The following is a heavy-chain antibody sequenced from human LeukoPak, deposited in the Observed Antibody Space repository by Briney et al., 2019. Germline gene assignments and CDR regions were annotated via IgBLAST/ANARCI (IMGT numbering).Heavy chain of an antibody. J-gene: IGHJ3*02. Sequence: GASLKISCKGSGSRFTRYWIGWVRQMPGKGLEWMGIIYPGDSETRYSPSFQGQVTISADKSFSTAYLQWRSLKASDTAMYYCARWQLANGAFDIWGQGTMVTVSS. V-gene: IGHV5-51*01. CDR2: IYPGDSET. CDR3: ARWQLANGAFDI. CDR1: GSRFTRYW. D-gene: IGHD6-6*01.